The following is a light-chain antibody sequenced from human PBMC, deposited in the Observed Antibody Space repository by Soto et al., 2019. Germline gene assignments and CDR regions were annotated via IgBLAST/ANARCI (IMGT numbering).Light chain of an antibody. CDR3: LQHYNFPYT. CDR1: QGIRND. J-gene: IGKJ2*01. V-gene: IGKV1-6*01. CDR2: AAS. Sequence: AIQMTQSPSSLSASVGDRVTITCRASQGIRNDLGWYQQRPGKAPRLLIYAASSLQSGVPSRFSGSGSDTDFTLTISSLQPEDFASYYCLQHYNFPYTFGQGTKLEI.